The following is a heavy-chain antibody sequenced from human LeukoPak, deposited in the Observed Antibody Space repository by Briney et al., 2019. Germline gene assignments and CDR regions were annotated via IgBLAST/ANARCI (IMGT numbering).Heavy chain of an antibody. CDR2: ISGSGGST. Sequence: GGSLRLSCAASGFTFSSYAMSWVRQAPGKGLEWVSAISGSGGSTYYADSVKGRFTISRDNSKNTLYLQMNSLRAEDTAVYYCAKDLAYYYDSSGIGPFDYWGQGTLVTVSS. J-gene: IGHJ4*02. V-gene: IGHV3-23*01. CDR1: GFTFSSYA. CDR3: AKDLAYYYDSSGIGPFDY. D-gene: IGHD3-22*01.